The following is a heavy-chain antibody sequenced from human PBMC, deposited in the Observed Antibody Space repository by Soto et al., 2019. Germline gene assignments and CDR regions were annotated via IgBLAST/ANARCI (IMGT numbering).Heavy chain of an antibody. CDR1: GFTISSYG. V-gene: IGHV3-30*18. Sequence: GGSLRLSCAASGFTISSYGMHWVRQAPGKGLEWVAVISYDGSNKYYADSVKGRFTISRDNSKNTLYLQMNSLRAEDTAVYYCAKSLGRYFWSGFDYWGQGTLVTVSS. J-gene: IGHJ4*02. CDR3: AKSLGRYFWSGFDY. CDR2: ISYDGSNK. D-gene: IGHD3-3*01.